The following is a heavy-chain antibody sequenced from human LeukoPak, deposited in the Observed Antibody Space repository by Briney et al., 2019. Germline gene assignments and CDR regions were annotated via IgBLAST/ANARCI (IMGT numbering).Heavy chain of an antibody. J-gene: IGHJ4*02. CDR2: ISYDGSIQ. CDR3: AKVYSGGRSLDQ. CDR1: GFTFTSYA. V-gene: IGHV3-30*09. Sequence: PGGSLRLSCAASGFTFTSYAMHWVRQAPGKGLGWVAVISYDGSIQYYADSVKGRFAFSRDNSKNTLYLQMNSLRPEDTAVYYCAKVYSGGRSLDQWGQGILVTVSS. D-gene: IGHD6-19*01.